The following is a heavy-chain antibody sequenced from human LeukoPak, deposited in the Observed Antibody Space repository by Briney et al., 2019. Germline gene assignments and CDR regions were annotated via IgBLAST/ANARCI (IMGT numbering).Heavy chain of an antibody. V-gene: IGHV4-38-2*02. CDR2: IYHSGST. D-gene: IGHD6-19*01. J-gene: IGHJ4*02. Sequence: SETLSLTCTVSGYSISSGYFWGWVRQPPGNGLEWIGNIYHSGSTYYNPSLKSRVTISVDTSKNQFSLKLSSVTAADTAVYYCARTLYSSGWCPFDYWGQGALVTVSS. CDR3: ARTLYSSGWCPFDY. CDR1: GYSISSGYF.